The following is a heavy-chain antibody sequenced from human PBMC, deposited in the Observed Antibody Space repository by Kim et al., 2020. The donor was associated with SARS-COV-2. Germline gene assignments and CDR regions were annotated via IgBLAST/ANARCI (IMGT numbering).Heavy chain of an antibody. V-gene: IGHV1-8*01. D-gene: IGHD2-2*01. Sequence: ASVKVSCKASGYTFTSYDINWVRQATGQGLEWMGWMNPNSGNTGYAQKFQGRVTMTRNTSISTAYMELSSLRSEDTAGYYCARGVVPAAMNYYYYMDVWGKETTNTVSS. J-gene: IGHJ6*03. CDR3: ARGVVPAAMNYYYYMDV. CDR2: MNPNSGNT. CDR1: GYTFTSYD.